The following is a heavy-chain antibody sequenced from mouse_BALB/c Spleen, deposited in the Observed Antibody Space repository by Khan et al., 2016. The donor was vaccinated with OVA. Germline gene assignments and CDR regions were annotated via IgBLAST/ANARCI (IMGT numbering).Heavy chain of an antibody. CDR2: LSYSGST. CDR1: GYSITSGYG. D-gene: IGHD1-2*01. Sequence: EVQLQESGPGLVKPSQSLSLTCTVTGYSITSGYGWNWIRQFPGNKLEWMGYLSYSGSTNYNPSLKNRISITRDTSKNQFFLQLNSVTTEDTPTYYCARTARIKYWGKGTTLTVSS. V-gene: IGHV3-2*02. CDR3: ARTARIKY. J-gene: IGHJ2*01.